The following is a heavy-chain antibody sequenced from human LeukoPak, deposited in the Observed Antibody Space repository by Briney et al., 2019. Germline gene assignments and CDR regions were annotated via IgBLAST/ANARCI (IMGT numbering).Heavy chain of an antibody. D-gene: IGHD3-22*01. CDR3: ASVDYYYDSSGLREDAFDI. CDR1: GGSISSGDYY. Sequence: PSETLSLTCTVSGGSISSGDYYWSWIRQPPRKGLEWIGYIYYSGSTYYNPSLKSRVTISVDTSKNQFSLKLSSVTAADTAVYYCASVDYYYDSSGLREDAFDIWGQGTMVTVSS. V-gene: IGHV4-30-4*01. J-gene: IGHJ3*02. CDR2: IYYSGST.